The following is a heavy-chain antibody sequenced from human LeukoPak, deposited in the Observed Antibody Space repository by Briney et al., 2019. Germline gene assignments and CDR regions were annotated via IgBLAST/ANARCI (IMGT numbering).Heavy chain of an antibody. Sequence: PGGSLRLSCVASGFTFSSYEVNWVRQAPGKGLEWVSYISTSGDSMYYADSVKGRFTISRDNVKHSLFLQMNSLRAEDTAVYYCARGSGFVFDYWGQGTLVTVSA. V-gene: IGHV3-48*03. J-gene: IGHJ4*02. CDR3: ARGSGFVFDY. CDR1: GFTFSSYE. CDR2: ISTSGDSM. D-gene: IGHD1-26*01.